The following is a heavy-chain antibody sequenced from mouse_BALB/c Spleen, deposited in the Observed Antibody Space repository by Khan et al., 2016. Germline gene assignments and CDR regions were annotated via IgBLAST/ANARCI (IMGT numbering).Heavy chain of an antibody. CDR2: INPSTGYT. CDR3: ASSQLVRFPY. Sequence: QVQLQQSGAELAKPGASVKMSCKASGYTFTSYWMHWVKQRPGQGLEWIGYINPSTGYTEYNQKFKDKATLTADKSSSTAYMQLSSLTSEDSAVYYCASSQLVRFPYWGQGTLVTVSA. J-gene: IGHJ3*01. D-gene: IGHD4-1*02. V-gene: IGHV1-7*01. CDR1: GYTFTSYW.